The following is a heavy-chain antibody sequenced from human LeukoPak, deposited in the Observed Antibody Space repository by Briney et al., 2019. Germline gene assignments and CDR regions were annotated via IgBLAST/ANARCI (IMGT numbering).Heavy chain of an antibody. J-gene: IGHJ5*02. Sequence: ASVKVSCKASGGTFSSYAISWVRQAPGQGLEWMGGIIPIFGTANYAQKFQGRVTITADESTSTAYMELSSLRSEDTAVYYCARDTGSWDGYSSPNWFDPWGQGTLVTVSS. CDR3: ARDTGSWDGYSSPNWFDP. CDR1: GGTFSSYA. V-gene: IGHV1-69*13. CDR2: IIPIFGTA. D-gene: IGHD5-24*01.